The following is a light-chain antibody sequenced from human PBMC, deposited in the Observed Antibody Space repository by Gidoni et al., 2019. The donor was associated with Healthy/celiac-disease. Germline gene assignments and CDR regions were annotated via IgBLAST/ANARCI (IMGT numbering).Light chain of an antibody. CDR1: QSVLYSSNNKNY. V-gene: IGKV4-1*01. Sequence: DIVMTQSPDSLAVSLGERATINCQSSQSVLYSSNNKNYLAWYQQKPGQPPKLLIYWASTRESGVPDRFSGSGSGTDFTLTISSLQAEDVAVYYCQQYYSTPRLTFGGXTKVEIK. CDR3: QQYYSTPRLT. CDR2: WAS. J-gene: IGKJ4*01.